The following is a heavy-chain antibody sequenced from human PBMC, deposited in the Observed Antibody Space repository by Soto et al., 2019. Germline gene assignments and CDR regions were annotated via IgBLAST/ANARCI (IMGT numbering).Heavy chain of an antibody. CDR2: IHYSGTT. CDR3: AALTATYWNFSI. Sequence: QAQLQESGPGLVQPSQTLSLTCTVSGDSITAGGHYWAWIRQHPEKGLEWLGYIHYSGTTDYNPSLKSRLTVSVDTSKNQFSLSLSSVTAADTAIYYCAALTATYWNFSIWGRGTLVTVSS. CDR1: GDSITAGGHY. D-gene: IGHD2-21*02. J-gene: IGHJ2*01. V-gene: IGHV4-31*03.